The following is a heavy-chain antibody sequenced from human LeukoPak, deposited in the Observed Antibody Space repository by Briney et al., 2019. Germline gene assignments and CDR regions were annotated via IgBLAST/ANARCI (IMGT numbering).Heavy chain of an antibody. V-gene: IGHV4-4*02. CDR1: GVSISSSNW. Sequence: SGTLSLTCAVSGVSISSSNWWSWVRQSPGKGLEWIGEIFHSGSTNYNPSLKSRVLISVDKAENQFSLTLTSVTAADTARYFCARVRLDGYVKEFYFDSWGQGTQVTVSS. D-gene: IGHD2-2*03. J-gene: IGHJ4*02. CDR3: ARVRLDGYVKEFYFDS. CDR2: IFHSGST.